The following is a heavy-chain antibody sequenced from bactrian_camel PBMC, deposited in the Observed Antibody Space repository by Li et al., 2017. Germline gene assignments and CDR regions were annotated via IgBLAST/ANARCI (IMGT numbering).Heavy chain of an antibody. J-gene: IGHJ4*01. CDR3: AASMTTYGGYGPLSTYEYNY. CDR2: IERSGKI. CDR1: PTTFSSNC. D-gene: IGHD4*01. V-gene: IGHV3S53*01. Sequence: HVQLVESGGGAVQVGGSLRLSCASSPTTFSSNCMGWFRQAPGKEREGVAAIERSGKITYADSVLGRFTISRDNAKNTLYLIMNNPSPEDTAIYYCAASMTTYGGYGPLSTYEYNYWGQGTQVTVS.